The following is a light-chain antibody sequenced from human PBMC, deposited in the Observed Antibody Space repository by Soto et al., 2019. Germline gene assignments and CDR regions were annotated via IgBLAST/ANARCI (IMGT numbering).Light chain of an antibody. CDR3: QQYNNWPPVT. Sequence: EIVMTQSPATLSVSPGERATLSCRSSQSVSSNLAWYQQKPGQAPRLLIYGASTRATGIPARFSGSGSGTEFTLTISSLQSEDFAVYYCQQYNNWPPVTFGQGTKVDIK. CDR1: QSVSSN. V-gene: IGKV3-15*01. CDR2: GAS. J-gene: IGKJ1*01.